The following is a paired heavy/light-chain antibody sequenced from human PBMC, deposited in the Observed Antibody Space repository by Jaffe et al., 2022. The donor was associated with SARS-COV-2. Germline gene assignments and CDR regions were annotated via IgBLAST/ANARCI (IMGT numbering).Light chain of an antibody. CDR2: DAS. Sequence: EIVLTQSPATLSLSPGERATLSCRASQSVSSYLAWYQQKPGQAPRLLIYDASNRATGIPARFSGSGSGTDFTLTISSLEPEDFAVYYCQQRSNWPPVYTFGQGTKLEIK. CDR1: QSVSSY. CDR3: QQRSNWPPVYT. V-gene: IGKV3-11*01. J-gene: IGKJ2*01.
Heavy chain of an antibody. D-gene: IGHD2-8*01. CDR2: IYYSGST. Sequence: QVQLQESGPGLVKPSETLSLTCTVSGGSISSYYWSWIRQPPGKGLEWIGYIYYSGSTNYNPSLKSRVTISVDTSKNQFSLKLSSVTAADTAVYYCARTTGYCTNGVCLYYFDYWGQGTLVTVSS. J-gene: IGHJ4*02. CDR3: ARTTGYCTNGVCLYYFDY. V-gene: IGHV4-59*01. CDR1: GGSISSYY.